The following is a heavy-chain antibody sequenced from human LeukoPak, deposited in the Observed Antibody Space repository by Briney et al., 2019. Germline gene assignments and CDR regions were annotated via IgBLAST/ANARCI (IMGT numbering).Heavy chain of an antibody. CDR3: ATDVDTARDY. CDR1: GFTFSSYA. Sequence: GGSLRLSCAASGFTFSSYAMHWVRQAPGKGLEWVAVISYDGSNKYYADSVKGRFTISRDNSKNTLYLQMNSLRAEDTAVYYCATDVDTARDYWGHGTLVTVS. V-gene: IGHV3-30-3*01. D-gene: IGHD5-18*01. CDR2: ISYDGSNK. J-gene: IGHJ4*01.